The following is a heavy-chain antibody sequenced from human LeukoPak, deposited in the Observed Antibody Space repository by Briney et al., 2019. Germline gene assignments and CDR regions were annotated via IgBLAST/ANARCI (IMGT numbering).Heavy chain of an antibody. Sequence: SVKVSCKASGGTFSSYAISWVRQALGQGLEWMGGIIPIFGTANYAQKFQGRVTITADESTSTAYMELSSLRSEDTAVYYCASLSMVRGIYYFDYWGQGTLVTVSS. CDR2: IIPIFGTA. V-gene: IGHV1-69*13. J-gene: IGHJ4*02. D-gene: IGHD3-10*01. CDR3: ASLSMVRGIYYFDY. CDR1: GGTFSSYA.